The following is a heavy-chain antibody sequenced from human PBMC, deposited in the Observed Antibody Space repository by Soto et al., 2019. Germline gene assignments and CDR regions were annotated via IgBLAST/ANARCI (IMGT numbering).Heavy chain of an antibody. D-gene: IGHD2-2*01. J-gene: IGHJ4*02. CDR2: ISGSGGST. V-gene: IGHV3-23*01. CDR1: GFSFTIYA. CDR3: ATCSSWLSPFFES. Sequence: PGGSLRLSCAASGFSFTIYAMCWVRQTPGKGLEWVSGISGSGGSTYYADSVKGRFTVSRDNSKNTLYLQMNSLRAEDTALYYCATCSSWLSPFFESWGQGALVTVSS.